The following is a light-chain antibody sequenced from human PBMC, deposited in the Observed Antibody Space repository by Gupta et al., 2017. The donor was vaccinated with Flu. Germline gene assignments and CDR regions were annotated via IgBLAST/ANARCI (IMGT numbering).Light chain of an antibody. Sequence: SYVLTQPPPVSVAPGQTARLPCGGNNIGSKRVHWYQQKPGQAPVLVVYDDSDRPSGIPERFSGSNSGNTATLTISRVEAGDEADYYCQVWDSSSDHVVFGGGTKLTVL. CDR3: QVWDSSSDHVV. CDR2: DDS. V-gene: IGLV3-21*02. J-gene: IGLJ2*01. CDR1: NIGSKR.